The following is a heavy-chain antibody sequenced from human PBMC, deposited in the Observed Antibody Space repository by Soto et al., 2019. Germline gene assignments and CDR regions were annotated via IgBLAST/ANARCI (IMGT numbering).Heavy chain of an antibody. CDR3: AKDKCYVKYFDD. CDR2: ISYDGSNK. D-gene: IGHD2-15*01. CDR1: GFTLSTYG. J-gene: IGHJ4*02. V-gene: IGHV3-30*18. Sequence: PXGALTLSCSASGFTLSTYGMHWVCKAPGKGLEWVAVISYDGSNKYYADSVKGRFTISRDNSKNTLYLKMNSLRAEDTAVYYWAKDKCYVKYFDDWGQGSLVTVSS.